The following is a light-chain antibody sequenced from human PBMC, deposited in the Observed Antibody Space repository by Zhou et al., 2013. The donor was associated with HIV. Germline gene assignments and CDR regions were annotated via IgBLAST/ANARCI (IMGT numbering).Light chain of an antibody. CDR3: QQYNNWLWT. J-gene: IGKJ1*01. CDR2: SAS. CDR1: HSISSNY. Sequence: EIALTQSPGTLSLSPGDRATLSCRASHSISSNYLAWYQQKPGQAPRLLIYSASTRATGIPDRFSGSGSGTDFTLTISSLQSEDFAVYYCQQYNNWLWTFGQGTKVEIK. V-gene: IGKV3-20*01.